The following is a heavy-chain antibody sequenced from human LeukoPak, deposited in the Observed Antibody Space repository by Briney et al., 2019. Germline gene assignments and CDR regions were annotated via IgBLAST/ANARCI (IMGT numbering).Heavy chain of an antibody. CDR1: GFTVSSNY. Sequence: GGSLRLSCAASGFTVSSNYMSWVRQAPGKGLEWVSVIYSGGSTYYADSVKGRFTISRDNSKNTLYLQMNSLRAEDTAVYYCARAPPHSSGWYDYWGQGTLVTVSS. CDR3: ARAPPHSSGWYDY. D-gene: IGHD6-19*01. V-gene: IGHV3-66*01. J-gene: IGHJ4*02. CDR2: IYSGGST.